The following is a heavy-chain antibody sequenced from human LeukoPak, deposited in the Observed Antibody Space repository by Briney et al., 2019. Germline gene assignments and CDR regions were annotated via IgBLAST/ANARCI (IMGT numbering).Heavy chain of an antibody. CDR1: GFTFNNYW. CDR2: IKQDGSEK. J-gene: IGHJ6*02. Sequence: GGSLRLSCAASGFTFNNYWMSWVRQAPGKGLEWVANIKQDGSEKYYVDSVKGRFTISRDNAKNSLYLQMNSLRAEDTAVYYCVDGMDVWGQGTTVTVSS. V-gene: IGHV3-7*01. CDR3: VDGMDV.